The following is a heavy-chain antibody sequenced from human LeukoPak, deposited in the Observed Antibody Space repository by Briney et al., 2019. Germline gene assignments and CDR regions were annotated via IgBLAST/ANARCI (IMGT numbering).Heavy chain of an antibody. D-gene: IGHD2-2*01. Sequence: ASVKVSCKASGGTFSSYAISWVRQAPGQGLEWMGWINPNSGGTNYAQKFQGRVTMTRDTSISTAYMELSRLRSDDTAVYYCARDRVPSIVVVPAAPDAFDIWGQGTMVTVSS. CDR1: GGTFSSYA. J-gene: IGHJ3*02. CDR2: INPNSGGT. CDR3: ARDRVPSIVVVPAAPDAFDI. V-gene: IGHV1-2*02.